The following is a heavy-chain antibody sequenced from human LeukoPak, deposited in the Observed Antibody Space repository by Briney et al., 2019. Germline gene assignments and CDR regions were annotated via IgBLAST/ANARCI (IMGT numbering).Heavy chain of an antibody. V-gene: IGHV3-48*02. Sequence: GGSLRLSCAASGFTFSNYDMHWVRQTPGKGLEWVSYISRMSNAIYYADSVQGRFTISRDNAKNSLYLQMNSLRDEDTAVYYCARDYSWYNDYWGQGTLVTVSS. CDR1: GFTFSNYD. CDR2: ISRMSNAI. CDR3: ARDYSWYNDY. D-gene: IGHD1-1*01. J-gene: IGHJ4*02.